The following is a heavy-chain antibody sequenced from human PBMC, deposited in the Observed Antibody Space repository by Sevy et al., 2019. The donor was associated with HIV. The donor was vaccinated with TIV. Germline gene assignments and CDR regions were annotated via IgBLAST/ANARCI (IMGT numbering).Heavy chain of an antibody. CDR3: ASLTVYYYDSSRWRGEAFDY. CDR2: IIPIFGTA. Sequence: ASVKVSCKASGGTFSSYAISWVRQAPGQGLEWMGGIIPIFGTANYAQKFQGRVTITADESTSTAYMELSSLRSEDTAVYYCASLTVYYYDSSRWRGEAFDYWGQGTLVTVSS. CDR1: GGTFSSYA. V-gene: IGHV1-69*13. D-gene: IGHD3-22*01. J-gene: IGHJ4*02.